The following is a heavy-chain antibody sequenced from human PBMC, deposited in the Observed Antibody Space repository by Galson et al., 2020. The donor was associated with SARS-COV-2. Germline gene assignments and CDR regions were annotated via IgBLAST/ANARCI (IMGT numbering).Heavy chain of an antibody. CDR1: GFTFSSYG. CDR3: AREASGWYLDY. V-gene: IGHV3-30*03. D-gene: IGHD6-19*01. CDR2: ISYDGSNK. J-gene: IGHJ4*02. Sequence: GESLKISCAASGFTFSSYGMHWVRQAPGKGLEWVAVISYDGSNKYYEDSVKGRFTISRDNSKNTLYLQMNSLRAEDTAVYYCAREASGWYLDYWGQGTLVTVSS.